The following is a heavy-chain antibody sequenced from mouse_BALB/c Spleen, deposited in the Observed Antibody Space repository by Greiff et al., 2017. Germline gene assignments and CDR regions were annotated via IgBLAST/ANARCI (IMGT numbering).Heavy chain of an antibody. CDR2: IDPENGDT. D-gene: IGHD2-3*01. V-gene: IGHV14-4*02. CDR1: GFNIKDYY. J-gene: IGHJ2*01. CDR3: NAGDDGYYLDY. Sequence: VQLQQSGAELVRSGASVKLSCTASGFNIKDYYMHWVKQRPEQGLEWIGWIDPENGDTEYAPKFQGKATMTADTSSNTAYLQLSSITSEDTAVYYCNAGDDGYYLDYWGQGTTLTVSS.